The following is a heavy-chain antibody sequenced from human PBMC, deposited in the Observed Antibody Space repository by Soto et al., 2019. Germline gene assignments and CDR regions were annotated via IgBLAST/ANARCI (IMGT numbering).Heavy chain of an antibody. CDR2: FYSGGST. V-gene: IGHV3-53*01. CDR3: LSTPVLKTTSPYSDS. Sequence: EVQVVESGGGLIQPGGSLRLSCAVSGFTVSSNYMSWVRQTPGKGLEWVAAFYSGGSTYYADPVKGRFTISRDNSKNSLYRQMNRLRVEDTAVYYCLSTPVLKTTSPYSDSWGQGTLVTVS. D-gene: IGHD2-8*01. J-gene: IGHJ4*02. CDR1: GFTVSSNY.